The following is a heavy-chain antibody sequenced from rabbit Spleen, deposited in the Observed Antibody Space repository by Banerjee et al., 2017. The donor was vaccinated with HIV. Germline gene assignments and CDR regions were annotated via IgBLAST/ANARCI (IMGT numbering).Heavy chain of an antibody. V-gene: IGHV1S45*01. J-gene: IGHJ4*01. CDR3: ARDLVGVIGWNFYL. D-gene: IGHD1-1*01. CDR1: GFSFSDRDV. Sequence: QEQLVESGGGLVQPEGSLTLTCKASGFSFSDRDVMCWVHQAPGKGLEWIACINAATAKPVYATWAKGRFTISRTSSTTVTLRMTSLTAADTATYFCARDLVGVIGWNFYLWGPGTLVTVS. CDR2: INAATAKP.